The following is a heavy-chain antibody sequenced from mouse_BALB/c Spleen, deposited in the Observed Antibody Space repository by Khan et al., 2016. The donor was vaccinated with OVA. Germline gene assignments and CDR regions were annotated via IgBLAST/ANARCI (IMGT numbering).Heavy chain of an antibody. J-gene: IGHJ2*01. CDR2: ILPGSGSI. CDR1: GYTFSSYW. V-gene: IGHV1-9*01. CDR3: ARRYYDSHYFDY. Sequence: QMQLEESGAELMKPGASVKLSCKATGYTFSSYWIAWVKQRPGHGLEWIGAILPGSGSIDYNEKFKGKATFTPDTSSNTACMQLSSLTSKDSAVYDGARRYYDSHYFDYWGQGTALTVSS. D-gene: IGHD1-1*01.